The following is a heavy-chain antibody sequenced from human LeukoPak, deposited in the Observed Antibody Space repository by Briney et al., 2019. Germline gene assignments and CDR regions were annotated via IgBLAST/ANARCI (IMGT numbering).Heavy chain of an antibody. D-gene: IGHD3-22*01. J-gene: IGHJ5*02. V-gene: IGHV4-59*01. CDR3: AREYYYDSSGADHNWFDP. CDR2: IYYSGST. Sequence: SETLSLTCTVSGGSISSYYWSWIRQPPGKGLEWIGYIYYSGSTNYNPSLKSRVTISVDTSKNQFSLKLSSVTAADTAVYYCAREYYYDSSGADHNWFDPWGQGTLVTVPS. CDR1: GGSISSYY.